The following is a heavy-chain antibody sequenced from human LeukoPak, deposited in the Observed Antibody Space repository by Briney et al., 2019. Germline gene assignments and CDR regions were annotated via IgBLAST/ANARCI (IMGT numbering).Heavy chain of an antibody. CDR1: GFTFSSYS. Sequence: GGSPRLSCAASGFTFSSYSMNWVRQAPGKGLEWVSSISSSSSYTYYADSAKGRFTISRDNAKNSLYLQMNSLRAEDTAVYYCARSSRSSRRFDPWGQGTLVTVSS. CDR2: ISSSSSYT. CDR3: ARSSRSSRRFDP. V-gene: IGHV3-21*01. J-gene: IGHJ5*02. D-gene: IGHD6-13*01.